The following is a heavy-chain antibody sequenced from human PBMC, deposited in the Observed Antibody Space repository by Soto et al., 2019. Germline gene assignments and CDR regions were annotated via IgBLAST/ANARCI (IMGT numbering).Heavy chain of an antibody. CDR1: GFTVSGDW. CDR3: ARSDIVVVPAAMQLGASDI. Sequence: GGSLRLCCAAGGFTVSGDWRSWVRQAPGKGLEGVANIKQDGSEKYYVDSVKGRFTISRDNAKNSLYPQMNSLRAEDTAVYYCARSDIVVVPAAMQLGASDIWGQGTMVTVSS. D-gene: IGHD2-2*01. CDR2: IKQDGSEK. V-gene: IGHV3-7*01. J-gene: IGHJ3*02.